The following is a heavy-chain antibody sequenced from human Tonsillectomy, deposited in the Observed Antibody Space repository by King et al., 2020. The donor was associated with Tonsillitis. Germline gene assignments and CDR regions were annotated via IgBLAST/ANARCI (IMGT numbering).Heavy chain of an antibody. D-gene: IGHD3-22*01. CDR3: ARSDYYDSSGYSVSDAFDI. Sequence: VQLVESGGGLVQPGGSLRLSCAASGFTFGTYSMSWVRQAPGKGLEWVSFISSSSSTIYYADSVKGRFTISRDNAKDPLYLQMNSLRAEDTAVYYCARSDYYDSSGYSVSDAFDIWGQGTMVTVSS. V-gene: IGHV3-48*04. CDR1: GFTFGTYS. J-gene: IGHJ3*02. CDR2: ISSSSSTI.